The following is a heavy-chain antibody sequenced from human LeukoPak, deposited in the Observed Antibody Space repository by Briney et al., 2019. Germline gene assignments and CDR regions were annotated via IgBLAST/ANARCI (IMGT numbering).Heavy chain of an antibody. D-gene: IGHD5-18*01. CDR1: GFTFSSYW. CDR3: STGGYRSGLDY. V-gene: IGHV3-15*06. Sequence: PGGSLRLSCAASGFTFSSYWMSWVRQAPGKGLEWVGRIKSKTDGGTINYAAPVKGRFTISRDDSKNTLYLHMNSLKTEDTAVYYCSTGGYRSGLDYWGQGTLVTVSS. J-gene: IGHJ4*02. CDR2: IKSKTDGGTI.